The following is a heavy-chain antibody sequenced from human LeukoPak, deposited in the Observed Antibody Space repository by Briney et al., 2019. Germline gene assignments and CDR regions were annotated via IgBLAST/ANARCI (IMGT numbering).Heavy chain of an antibody. CDR3: AKDHTYYYDSSGYYRFDY. J-gene: IGHJ4*02. V-gene: IGHV3-23*01. Sequence: PGGSLRLSCAASGFTFSSYDRSWLRQAPGKGLEWVAAISGSGDSTYYPDSAKRRFTISRDNSKNTLYLQMTSLRAEDTAEYYCAKDHTYYYDSSGYYRFDYWGQGILVTVSS. D-gene: IGHD3-22*01. CDR1: GFTFSSYD. CDR2: ISGSGDST.